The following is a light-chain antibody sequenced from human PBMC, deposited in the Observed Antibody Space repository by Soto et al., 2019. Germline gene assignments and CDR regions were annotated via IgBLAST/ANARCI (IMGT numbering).Light chain of an antibody. CDR1: HSVSSY. CDR3: QHYHNWPIT. V-gene: IGKV3-15*01. CDR2: DAS. Sequence: EIMMRQNPATLAGYPEESATPSSRASHSVSSYLAWHQQRHGEAPILLMYDASTRATGISARFSGSGSGTEFTLTISCLQSDDFAVYYCQHYHNWPITFAQGTRLEIK. J-gene: IGKJ5*01.